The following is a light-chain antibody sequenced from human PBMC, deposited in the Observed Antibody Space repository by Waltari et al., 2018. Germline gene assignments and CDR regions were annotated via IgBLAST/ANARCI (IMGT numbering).Light chain of an antibody. CDR3: QQYNNWPAWT. J-gene: IGKJ1*01. CDR2: GAS. CDR1: QRVSSN. V-gene: IGKV3-15*01. Sequence: EIVMTQSPATLSVSPGERAPLSCRASQRVSSNLAWYQQKPGQAPRFLIYGASTRATGIPARFSGSGSGTEFTLTISSLQSEDFAVYYCQQYNNWPAWTFGQGTKVEIK.